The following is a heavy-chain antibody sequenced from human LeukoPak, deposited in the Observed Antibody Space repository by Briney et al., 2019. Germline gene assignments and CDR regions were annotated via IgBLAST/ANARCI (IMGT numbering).Heavy chain of an antibody. D-gene: IGHD3-3*01. CDR3: ARGGTIFGVVLFDP. Sequence: KPSETLSLTCTVSGGSISSYYWSWIRQPPGKGLEWIGYIYYSGSTNYNPSLKSRVTISVDTSKNQFSLKLSSVTAADTAVYYCARGGTIFGVVLFDPWGQGTLVTVSS. J-gene: IGHJ5*02. CDR2: IYYSGST. CDR1: GGSISSYY. V-gene: IGHV4-59*12.